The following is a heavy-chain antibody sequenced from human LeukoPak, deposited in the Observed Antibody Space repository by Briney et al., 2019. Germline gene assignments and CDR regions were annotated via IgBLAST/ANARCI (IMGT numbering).Heavy chain of an antibody. J-gene: IGHJ4*02. D-gene: IGHD3-9*01. V-gene: IGHV4-4*07. CDR2: IYTSGGT. CDR3: ARAVAYYDILTGYRYYFDY. Sequence: SETLSLTCTVSGGSISSYYWSWIRQPAGKGLEWIGRIYTSGGTNYNPSLKSRVTMSVDTSKNQFSLKLSSVTAADTAVYYCARAVAYYDILTGYRYYFDYWGQGTLVTVSS. CDR1: GGSISSYY.